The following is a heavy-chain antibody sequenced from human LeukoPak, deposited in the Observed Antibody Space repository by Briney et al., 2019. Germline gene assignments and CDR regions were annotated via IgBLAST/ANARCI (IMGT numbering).Heavy chain of an antibody. J-gene: IGHJ4*02. CDR2: INHSGST. V-gene: IGHV4-34*01. Sequence: SETLSLTCAVYGGSFRGYYWRWIRQPPGKGLEWIGEINHSGSTNYNPSLKSRVTLSVDTSKNQFSLQMSSVTAADTAVYYCARGRGKATNFDYWGQGTLVTVSS. D-gene: IGHD1/OR15-1a*01. CDR3: ARGRGKATNFDY. CDR1: GGSFRGYY.